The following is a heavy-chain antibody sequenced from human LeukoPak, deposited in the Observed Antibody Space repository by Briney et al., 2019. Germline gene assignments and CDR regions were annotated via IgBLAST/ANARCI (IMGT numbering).Heavy chain of an antibody. J-gene: IGHJ2*01. D-gene: IGHD2-15*01. Sequence: SETMSLTCAVYGGSFSGYYWRWIRQPPGKGLEWIGEINHSGSTNYNPSLKSRVTISVDTSKNQFSLKLSSVTAADTAVYYCASQNVVVPDWYFDLWGRGTLVTVSS. CDR1: GGSFSGYY. CDR2: INHSGST. V-gene: IGHV4-34*01. CDR3: ASQNVVVPDWYFDL.